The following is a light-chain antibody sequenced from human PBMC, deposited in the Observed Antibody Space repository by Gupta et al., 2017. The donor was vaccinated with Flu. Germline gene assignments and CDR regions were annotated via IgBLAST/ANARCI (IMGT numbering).Light chain of an antibody. CDR1: QIISHY. V-gene: IGKV1-39*01. J-gene: IGKJ2*01. CDR2: GAL. Sequence: DIQMTQSPSTLSAAVGDRVTITCRASQIISHYLNWYQHRPGEVPKLLIYGALALQTGVPSRFSGSLSATEFTLVISNLQPEDFAIYYCQQSHTVPYTFGPGTRLEI. CDR3: QQSHTVPYT.